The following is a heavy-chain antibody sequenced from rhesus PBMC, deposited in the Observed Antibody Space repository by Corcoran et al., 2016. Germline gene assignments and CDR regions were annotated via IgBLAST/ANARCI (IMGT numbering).Heavy chain of an antibody. V-gene: IGHV1-111*02. Sequence: EVQLVQSGAAVKQPGASVKLSCKASGYTFTAYYLPWFPQAPGNGLVWMGRVEPEDGEAIHAQKFQYRVTITADTSTDTAYMELSSLRSEDTAVYYCATAHPYSGSFDYWGQGVLVTVSS. CDR2: VEPEDGEA. J-gene: IGHJ4*01. CDR1: GYTFTAYY. CDR3: ATAHPYSGSFDY. D-gene: IGHD6-25*01.